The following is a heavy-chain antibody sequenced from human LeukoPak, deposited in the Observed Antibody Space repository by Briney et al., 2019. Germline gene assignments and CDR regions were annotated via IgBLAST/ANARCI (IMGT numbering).Heavy chain of an antibody. D-gene: IGHD2-8*01. V-gene: IGHV3-30*04. CDR2: ISYDGSNK. J-gene: IGHJ6*03. Sequence: GGSLRLSCAASGFTFSSYAMHWVRQAPGKGLEWVAVISYDGSNKYYADSVKGRFTISRDNSKNTLYLQMNSLRAEDTAVYYCAKDRCSNGIGCYYYYMDVWGKGTTVAISS. CDR3: AKDRCSNGIGCYYYYMDV. CDR1: GFTFSSYA.